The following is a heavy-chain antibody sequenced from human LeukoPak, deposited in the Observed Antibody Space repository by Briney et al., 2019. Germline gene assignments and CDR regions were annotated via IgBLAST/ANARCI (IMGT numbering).Heavy chain of an antibody. CDR2: IYSGGST. J-gene: IGHJ6*02. V-gene: IGHV3-66*02. D-gene: IGHD3-3*01. CDR3: ASPSGDYDFWSGYYYGMDV. CDR1: GFTVSSNY. Sequence: GGSLRLSCAASGFTVSSNYMSWVRQAPGKGLEWVSVIYSGGSTYYADSVKGRFTISRDNSKNTLYLQMNSLRAEDTAVYYCASPSGDYDFWSGYYYGMDVWGQGTTVTASS.